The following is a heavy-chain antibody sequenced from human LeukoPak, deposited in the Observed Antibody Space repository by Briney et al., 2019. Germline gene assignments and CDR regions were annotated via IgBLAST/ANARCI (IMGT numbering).Heavy chain of an antibody. CDR1: GFTFNNYA. Sequence: GGSLTLSCAASGFTFNNYAKNWVPHAPGEGLEWVSSISGGGETTYYADSAKGRFTISRDNSQNTLYLQMNSLRAEDTAVYYCARGYADYVGYFFFDYWGQGTLVTVSS. CDR3: ARGYADYVGYFFFDY. V-gene: IGHV3-23*01. CDR2: ISGGGETT. D-gene: IGHD4-17*01. J-gene: IGHJ4*02.